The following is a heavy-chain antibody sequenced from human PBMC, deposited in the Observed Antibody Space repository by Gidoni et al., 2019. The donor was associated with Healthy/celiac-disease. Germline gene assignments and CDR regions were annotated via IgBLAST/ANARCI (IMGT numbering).Heavy chain of an antibody. D-gene: IGHD2-15*01. V-gene: IGHV1-69*01. J-gene: IGHJ5*02. CDR3: ARDRVVVVAAILGWFEH. CDR1: AGNFSSYA. CDR2: LIPIFGTA. Sequence: QVQLVQSGAEVNNPGSSVKVPCKASAGNFSSYAISWVRQAPGQGLEWRGGLIPIFGTANYAQEFQGRDTITADESTSTAYMELSSLRSEDTAVYYCARDRVVVVAAILGWFEHWGQGTLVTVSS.